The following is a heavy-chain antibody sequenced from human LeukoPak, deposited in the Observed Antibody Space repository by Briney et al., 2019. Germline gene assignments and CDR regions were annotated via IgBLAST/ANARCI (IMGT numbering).Heavy chain of an antibody. CDR1: GGSFSGYY. CDR3: ARGRDPY. V-gene: IGHV4-34*01. CDR2: INHSGST. J-gene: IGHJ4*02. D-gene: IGHD5-24*01. Sequence: SETLSLTCAVYGGSFSGYYWTWIRQPPGRGLEWIWEINHSGSTNYNPSLKSRVTISVGTSKSQFSLKRNSVTAADTPMYYCARGRDPYWGQGTLVTVSS.